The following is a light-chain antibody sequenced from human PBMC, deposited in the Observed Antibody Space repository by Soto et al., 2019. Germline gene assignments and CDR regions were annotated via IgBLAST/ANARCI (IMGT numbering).Light chain of an antibody. J-gene: IGKJ4*01. Sequence: DIQMIQSPSSLSASVGDRVTITCRASQSIGNYLSWYQQKPGKAPKLLINVASTLQSGVPSRFSGSGSGTDFTLAISSPQPEDFATYYCQQSSSTPQTFGGGTKVDIK. V-gene: IGKV1-39*01. CDR1: QSIGNY. CDR3: QQSSSTPQT. CDR2: VAS.